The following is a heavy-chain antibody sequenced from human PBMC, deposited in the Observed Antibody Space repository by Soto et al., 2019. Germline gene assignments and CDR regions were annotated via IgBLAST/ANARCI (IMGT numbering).Heavy chain of an antibody. CDR3: ARVSSITAYFDY. D-gene: IGHD1-20*01. CDR2: IYYSGST. J-gene: IGHJ4*02. V-gene: IGHV4-31*03. Sequence: PSETLSLTCTVSGGSISSGGYYWSWIRQHPGKGLEWIGYIYYSGSTYYNPSLKSRVTISVDTSKNQFSLKLSSVTAADTAVYYCARVSSITAYFDYWGQGTLVTVSS. CDR1: GGSISSGGYY.